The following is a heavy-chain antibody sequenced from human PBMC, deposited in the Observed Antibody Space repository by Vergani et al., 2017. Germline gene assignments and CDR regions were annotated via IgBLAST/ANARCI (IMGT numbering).Heavy chain of an antibody. J-gene: IGHJ1*01. CDR2: IFSGGST. Sequence: QLVETGGDLVQHGGSLRLPCAVSGFTVSSHYMSWVRQAPGKELEWVSVIFSGGSTYYADYLKGRFTISRDDSKNSLYLPMNSLRADDTAVYYCASQYYDFSSGRDWGQGTLVTVSS. CDR1: GFTVSSHY. D-gene: IGHD3-3*01. V-gene: IGHV3-66*04. CDR3: ASQYYDFSSGRD.